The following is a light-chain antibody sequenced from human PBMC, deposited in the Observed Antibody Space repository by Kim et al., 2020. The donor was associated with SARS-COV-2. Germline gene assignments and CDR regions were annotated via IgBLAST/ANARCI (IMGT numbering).Light chain of an antibody. CDR3: NSRDTSGNLWV. CDR1: SLRNYH. CDR2: NKD. J-gene: IGLJ3*02. V-gene: IGLV3-19*01. Sequence: ALGQTVRITCQGNSLRNYHASWYQQRPGQAPVLVIYNKDNRPSGIPDRFSGSSSVDTASLTITGARAEDDADYYCNSRDTSGNLWVFGGGTQLTVL.